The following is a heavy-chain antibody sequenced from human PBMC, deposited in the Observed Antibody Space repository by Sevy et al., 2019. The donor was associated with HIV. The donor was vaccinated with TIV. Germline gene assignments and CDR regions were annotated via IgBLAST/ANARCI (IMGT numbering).Heavy chain of an antibody. J-gene: IGHJ4*02. CDR3: AKRGSKSGYALGY. D-gene: IGHD5-12*01. CDR2: IQYDGSIQ. CDR1: GFTLSNYD. Sequence: GGSLRLSCIKSGFTLSNYDIHWVRQAAGKGLEWVAFIQYDGSIQYYADSVKGRFTISRDNSKNTLYLQMNSLRPEDTAIYYCAKRGSKSGYALGYWGQGTLVTVSS. V-gene: IGHV3-30*02.